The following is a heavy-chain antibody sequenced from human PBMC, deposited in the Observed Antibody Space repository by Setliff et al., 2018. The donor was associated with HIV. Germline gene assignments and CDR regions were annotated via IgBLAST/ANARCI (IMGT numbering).Heavy chain of an antibody. CDR2: FDPELGET. J-gene: IGHJ4*02. CDR1: GYTLTKLS. Sequence: ASVKVSCKVSGYTLTKLSMHWVRQAPEKGPEWMGGFDPELGETFFAQNFRGRLTMTQDTSTDTAYMELTSLRSDDTAMYYCATDNREGVGTPYYFDYWGQGTQVTVSS. V-gene: IGHV1-24*01. D-gene: IGHD1-26*01. CDR3: ATDNREGVGTPYYFDY.